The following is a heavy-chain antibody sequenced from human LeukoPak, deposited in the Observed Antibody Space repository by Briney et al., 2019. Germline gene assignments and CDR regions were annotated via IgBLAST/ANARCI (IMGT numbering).Heavy chain of an antibody. Sequence: GGSLRLSCAASGFSFSSYGMSWVRQAPGKGLEWVSSISGHGGVTYYADSVKGRVTISRDNSNNTLHLQMNSLRAEDTAVYYCAKEDVLRFLEWPSPGMDVWGQGTTVTVSS. V-gene: IGHV3-23*01. D-gene: IGHD3-3*01. J-gene: IGHJ6*02. CDR2: ISGHGGVT. CDR3: AKEDVLRFLEWPSPGMDV. CDR1: GFSFSSYG.